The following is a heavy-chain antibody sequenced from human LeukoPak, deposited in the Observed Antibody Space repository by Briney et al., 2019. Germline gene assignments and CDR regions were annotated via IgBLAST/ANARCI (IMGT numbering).Heavy chain of an antibody. Sequence: PGGSLRLSCAASGFTFSNAWMSWVRQAPGKGLEWVGRIKRKTDGGTTDYAAPVKGRFTISRDDSKNTLYLQMNSLKTEDTAVYYCSCCTTPPHYWGQGTLVTVSS. J-gene: IGHJ4*02. CDR3: SCCTTPPHY. CDR2: IKRKTDGGTT. V-gene: IGHV3-15*01. CDR1: GFTFSNAW. D-gene: IGHD1-1*01.